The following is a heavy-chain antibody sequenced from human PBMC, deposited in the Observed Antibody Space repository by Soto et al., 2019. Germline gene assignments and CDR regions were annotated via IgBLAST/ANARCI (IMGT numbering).Heavy chain of an antibody. J-gene: IGHJ6*02. CDR3: ARSAAAAGTLDYYYYGMDV. CDR1: GYSFTSYW. V-gene: IGHV5-51*01. CDR2: IYPGDSDT. D-gene: IGHD6-13*01. Sequence: GEALKISCKGSGYSFTSYWIGWVRQMPGKGLEWMGIIYPGDSDTRYSPSFQGQVTISADKSISTAYLQWSSLKASDTAMYYCARSAAAAGTLDYYYYGMDVWGQGTTVTAP.